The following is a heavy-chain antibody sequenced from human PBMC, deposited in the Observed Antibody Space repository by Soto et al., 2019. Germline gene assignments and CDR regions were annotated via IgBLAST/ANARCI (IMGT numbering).Heavy chain of an antibody. V-gene: IGHV4-4*02. CDR2: IYHSGST. Sequence: SETLSLTCAVSGGSISSSNWWSWVRQPPGKGLEWIGEIYHSGSTNYNPSLKSRVTISVDTSKNQFSLKLSSVTAADTAVYYCARLGGLGRPRAFDIWGQGTMVTVSS. CDR3: ARLGGLGRPRAFDI. J-gene: IGHJ3*02. CDR1: GGSISSSNW. D-gene: IGHD3-16*01.